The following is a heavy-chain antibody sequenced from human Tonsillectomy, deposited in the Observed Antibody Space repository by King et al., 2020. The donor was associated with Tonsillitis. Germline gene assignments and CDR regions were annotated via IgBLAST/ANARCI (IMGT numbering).Heavy chain of an antibody. Sequence: VQLVESGGGLVQPGGSLRLSCAASGFTFSSYSIHWVRQAPGKGLAWVSYISSSGSSIYYADSVKGRFTISRDNAKNSLYLQMNSLRAEDTAVYYCARGLVGRRGDYGMDVWGQGTTVTVSS. CDR1: GFTFSSYS. CDR2: ISSSGSSI. D-gene: IGHD1-1*01. CDR3: ARGLVGRRGDYGMDV. V-gene: IGHV3-48*01. J-gene: IGHJ6*02.